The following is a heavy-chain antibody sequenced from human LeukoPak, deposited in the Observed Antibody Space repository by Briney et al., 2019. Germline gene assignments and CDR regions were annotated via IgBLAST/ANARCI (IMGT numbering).Heavy chain of an antibody. V-gene: IGHV3-23*01. CDR2: IGGGGEYT. J-gene: IGHJ5*02. CDR1: GFTFSSYA. CDR3: AKGSGINHYHWIDP. Sequence: GGSLRLSCAASGFTFSSYAMSWVRQAPGTGLEWVSTIGGGGEYTYYADSVKGRFIISRDNSKNTLYLQMDSLRAEDTALYYCAKGSGINHYHWIDPWGQGTLVTVSS. D-gene: IGHD1-14*01.